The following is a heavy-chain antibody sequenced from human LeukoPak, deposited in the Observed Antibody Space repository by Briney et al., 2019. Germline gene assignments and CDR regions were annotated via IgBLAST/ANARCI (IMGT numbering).Heavy chain of an antibody. V-gene: IGHV4-39*07. D-gene: IGHD5-24*01. CDR2: INHSGST. J-gene: IGHJ4*02. CDR1: GGSISNDNYY. Sequence: PSETLPLTCTVSGGSISNDNYYWGWIRQPPGKGLEWIGEINHSGSTNYNPSLKSRVTISVDTSKNQFSLKLSSVTAADTAVYYCARGLDGDGYNLDYWGQGTLVTVSS. CDR3: ARGLDGDGYNLDY.